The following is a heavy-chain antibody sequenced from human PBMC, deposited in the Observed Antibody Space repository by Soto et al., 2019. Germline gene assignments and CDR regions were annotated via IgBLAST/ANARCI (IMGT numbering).Heavy chain of an antibody. CDR1: GYTFTSYG. CDR3: AREGGIVVVPAAMKAFDI. J-gene: IGHJ3*02. Sequence: ASVKVSCKASGYTFTSYGISWVRQAPGQELEWMGWISAYNGNTNYAQKLQGRVTMTTDTSTSTAYMELRSLRSDDTAVYYCAREGGIVVVPAAMKAFDIWGQGTMVTVSS. V-gene: IGHV1-18*01. CDR2: ISAYNGNT. D-gene: IGHD2-2*01.